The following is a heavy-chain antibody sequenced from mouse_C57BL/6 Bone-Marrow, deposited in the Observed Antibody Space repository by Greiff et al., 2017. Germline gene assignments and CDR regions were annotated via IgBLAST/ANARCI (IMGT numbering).Heavy chain of an antibody. Sequence: QVQLQQPGAELVKPGASVKLSCKASGYTFTSYWMQWVKQRPGQGLEWIGAIDPSDSYTNYPQTFKGKATLTVDTSSSTAYMQRSSLTSEDSAVYYCARGYPPPDYWGQGTTLTVSS. CDR1: GYTFTSYW. V-gene: IGHV1-50*01. D-gene: IGHD2-14*01. CDR2: IDPSDSYT. CDR3: ARGYPPPDY. J-gene: IGHJ2*01.